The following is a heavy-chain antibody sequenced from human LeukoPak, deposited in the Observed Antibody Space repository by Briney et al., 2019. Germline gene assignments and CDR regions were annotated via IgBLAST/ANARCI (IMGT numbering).Heavy chain of an antibody. D-gene: IGHD3-9*01. CDR1: GFTFSSYS. Sequence: GGSLRLSCAASGFTFSSYSMNWVRQAPGKGLEWVSSISSSSSYIYYADSVKGRFAISRDNAKNSLYLQMNSLRAEDTAVYYCARDILTGYGDWGQGTLVTVSS. V-gene: IGHV3-21*01. CDR3: ARDILTGYGD. CDR2: ISSSSSYI. J-gene: IGHJ4*02.